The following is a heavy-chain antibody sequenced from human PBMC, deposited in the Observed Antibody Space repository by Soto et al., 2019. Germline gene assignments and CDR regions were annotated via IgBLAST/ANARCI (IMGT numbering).Heavy chain of an antibody. Sequence: GASVKVSCKVSGYTLTELSMHWVRQAPGKGLEWMGGFDPEDGETIYAQKFQGRVTMTEDTSTDTAYMELSSLRSEDTAVYYCATRYSSSWALDYWGQGTLVTVSS. CDR2: FDPEDGET. CDR1: GYTLTELS. D-gene: IGHD6-13*01. CDR3: ATRYSSSWALDY. V-gene: IGHV1-24*01. J-gene: IGHJ4*02.